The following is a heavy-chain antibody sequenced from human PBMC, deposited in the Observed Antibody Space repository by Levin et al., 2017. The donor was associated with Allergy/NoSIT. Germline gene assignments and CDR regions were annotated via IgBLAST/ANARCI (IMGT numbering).Heavy chain of an antibody. Sequence: ASVKVSCKASGYTFTSYYMHWVRQAPGQGLEWMAIINPSGGSTSYAQKFQGRVTMTRDTSTSTVYMELSSLRSEDTAVYYCARDYYDSSGYYTLDYWGQGTLVTVSS. CDR3: ARDYYDSSGYYTLDY. V-gene: IGHV1-46*01. J-gene: IGHJ4*02. CDR1: GYTFTSYY. CDR2: INPSGGST. D-gene: IGHD3-22*01.